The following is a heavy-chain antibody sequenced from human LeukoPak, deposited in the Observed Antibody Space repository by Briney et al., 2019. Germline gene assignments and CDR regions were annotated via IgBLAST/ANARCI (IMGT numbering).Heavy chain of an antibody. CDR1: GYTFIAYY. J-gene: IGHJ4*02. D-gene: IGHD6-19*01. Sequence: ASVKVSCKASGYTFIAYYMHWVRQAPGQGLEWMGWINPNSGGANYAQNFQGRVTMSRDTSITTVYMELTRLISDDTAVYYCAREPRPRGGWFVSDWGQGTLVTVSS. V-gene: IGHV1-2*02. CDR2: INPNSGGA. CDR3: AREPRPRGGWFVSD.